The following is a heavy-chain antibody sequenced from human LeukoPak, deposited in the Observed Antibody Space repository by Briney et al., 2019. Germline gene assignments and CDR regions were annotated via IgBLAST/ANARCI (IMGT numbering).Heavy chain of an antibody. D-gene: IGHD6-13*01. CDR2: ITPIFGTA. CDR3: ARDLYSSRTNDAFVI. Sequence: SVKVSCKASGGTFSSYDISWVRQAPGQGLEWMGEITPIFGTANYAHKFQGRVTITADESTSTAYMELSSLRYEDTAVYYCARDLYSSRTNDAFVIWGQGTMVTVSS. CDR1: GGTFSSYD. J-gene: IGHJ3*02. V-gene: IGHV1-69*13.